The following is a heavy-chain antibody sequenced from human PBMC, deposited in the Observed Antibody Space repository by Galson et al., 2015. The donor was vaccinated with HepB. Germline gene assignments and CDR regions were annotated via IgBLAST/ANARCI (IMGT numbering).Heavy chain of an antibody. J-gene: IGHJ4*02. D-gene: IGHD1-1*01. CDR3: ARDDDTYFQYFDY. Sequence: SVKVSCKASGYAFTGYFIHWVRQTPGQGLEWMGWINPNGGGTNYAQNFQGRVTMTRDTSISTAYMELNRLTSDDTAVYFCARDDDTYFQYFDYWGQGSLVTVSS. CDR1: GYAFTGYF. V-gene: IGHV1-2*02. CDR2: INPNGGGT.